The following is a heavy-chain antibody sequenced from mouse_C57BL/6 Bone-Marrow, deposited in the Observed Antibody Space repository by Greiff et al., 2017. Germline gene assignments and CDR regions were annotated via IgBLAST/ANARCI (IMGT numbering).Heavy chain of an antibody. V-gene: IGHV1-69*01. Sequence: QVQLQQSGAELVMPGASVKLSCKASGYTFTSYWMHWVKQRPGQGLEWIGEIDPSDSYTNYNQKFKGKSTVTVDKSSSTAYMQLSSLTSEDSAVYYCARAVIYYYGRGFAYWGQGTLVTVSA. CDR2: IDPSDSYT. D-gene: IGHD1-1*01. CDR1: GYTFTSYW. CDR3: ARAVIYYYGRGFAY. J-gene: IGHJ3*01.